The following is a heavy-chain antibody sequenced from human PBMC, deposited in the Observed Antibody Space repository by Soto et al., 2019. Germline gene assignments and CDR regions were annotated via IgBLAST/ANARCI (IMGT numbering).Heavy chain of an antibody. CDR2: IYWNDDK. J-gene: IGHJ4*02. D-gene: IGHD6-25*01. Sequence: PGPTLVYPTQTLTLTCRFSGFSLRTSGVRVAWIRQPPGKALEWLAFIYWNDDKRYSPSLQSRLTITKDNSKKEVVLTMTNMDPLDTGTYYCAYRVGSRGSFDYWGQGTLLTASS. V-gene: IGHV2-5*01. CDR1: GFSLRTSGVR. CDR3: AYRVGSRGSFDY.